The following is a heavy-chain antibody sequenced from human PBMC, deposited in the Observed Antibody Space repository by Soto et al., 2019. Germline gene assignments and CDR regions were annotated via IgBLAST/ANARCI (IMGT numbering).Heavy chain of an antibody. V-gene: IGHV1-3*01. CDR1: GYTFTSYA. Sequence: PSVKVSCKASGYTFTSYAMHWVRQAPGQRLEWMGWINAGNGNTKYSQKFQGRVTITRDTSASTAYMELSSLRSEDTAVYYCARPGVNVFWSGQYYYYGMDVWGQGTTVTVSS. CDR2: INAGNGNT. J-gene: IGHJ6*02. CDR3: ARPGVNVFWSGQYYYYGMDV. D-gene: IGHD3-3*01.